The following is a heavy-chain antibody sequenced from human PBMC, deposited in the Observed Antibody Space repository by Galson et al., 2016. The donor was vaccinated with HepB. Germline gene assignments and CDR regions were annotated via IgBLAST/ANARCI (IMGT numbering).Heavy chain of an antibody. J-gene: IGHJ4*02. CDR1: GGSISSSSYY. Sequence: TLSLTCTVSGGSISSSSYYWGWIHQPPGKGLEWIGSIYYSGTTYYNPSLTSRVTIPVDTSKNQFSLKLSSVTAADTAVYYCASGAGMVTEIDYWGQGTLVTVSS. CDR3: ASGAGMVTEIDY. CDR2: IYYSGTT. V-gene: IGHV4-39*01. D-gene: IGHD5-18*01.